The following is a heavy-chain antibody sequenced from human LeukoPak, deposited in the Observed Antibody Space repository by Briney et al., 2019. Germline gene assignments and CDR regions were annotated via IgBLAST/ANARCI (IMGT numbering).Heavy chain of an antibody. CDR3: ARGNKITIFGVVTPKIPKYYFDY. Sequence: ASETLSLTCAVYGGSFSGYYWSWIRQPPGKGLEWIGEINHSGSTNYNPSLKSRVTISVDTSKNQFSLKPSSVTAADTAVYYCARGNKITIFGVVTPKIPKYYFDYWGQGTLVTVSS. CDR1: GGSFSGYY. V-gene: IGHV4-34*01. J-gene: IGHJ4*02. CDR2: INHSGST. D-gene: IGHD3-3*01.